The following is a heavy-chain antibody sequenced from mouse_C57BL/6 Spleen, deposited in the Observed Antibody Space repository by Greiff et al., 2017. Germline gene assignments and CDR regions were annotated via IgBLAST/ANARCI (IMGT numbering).Heavy chain of an antibody. CDR3: ASQVVDYAMDY. V-gene: IGHV1-72*01. CDR2: IDPNSGGT. J-gene: IGHJ4*01. Sequence: QVQLQQPGAELVKPGASVKLSCKASGYTFTSYWMHWVKQRPGRGLEWIGRIDPNSGGTKYNEKFKSKATLTVDKPSSTAYMQLRSLTSEDSAVYYCASQVVDYAMDYWGQGTSVTVSS. CDR1: GYTFTSYW. D-gene: IGHD1-1*01.